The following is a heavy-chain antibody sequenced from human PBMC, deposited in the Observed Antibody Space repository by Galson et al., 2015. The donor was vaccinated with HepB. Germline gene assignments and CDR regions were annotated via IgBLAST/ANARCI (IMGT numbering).Heavy chain of an antibody. D-gene: IGHD3-22*01. V-gene: IGHV3-53*01. CDR3: ARVRDSSGYGVY. CDR1: GFTVSSHY. Sequence: SLRLSCAASGFTVSSHYMSWVRQAPGKGLEWVSVIYSGGSTYYADSVKGRFTISRDNSKNTLYLQMNSLRAEDTAVYYCARVRDSSGYGVYWGQGTLVTVSS. J-gene: IGHJ4*02. CDR2: IYSGGST.